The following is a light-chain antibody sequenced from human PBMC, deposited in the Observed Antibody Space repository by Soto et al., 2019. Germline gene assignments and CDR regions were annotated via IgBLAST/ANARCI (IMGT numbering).Light chain of an antibody. J-gene: IGLJ2*01. V-gene: IGLV2-8*01. CDR2: EVS. Sequence: QSAPTQPPSASGSPGQSATISCTGTSSDVGGYNYVSWYQQYPGKAPKLMIYEVSKRPSGVPDRFSGSKSGNTASLTVSGLQAEDDADYYCSSYAGSSTWVFGGGTKVTVL. CDR1: SSDVGGYNY. CDR3: SSYAGSSTWV.